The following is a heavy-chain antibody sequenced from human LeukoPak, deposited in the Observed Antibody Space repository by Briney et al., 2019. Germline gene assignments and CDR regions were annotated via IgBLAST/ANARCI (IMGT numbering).Heavy chain of an antibody. CDR1: GYTLTSYD. Sequence: ASVKVSCKASGYTLTSYDINWVRQATGQGLEWMGWINPNSGGTNYAQKFQGRVTMTRDTSISTAYMELSRLRSDDTAVYYCARGQVTPGYWGQGTLVTVSS. D-gene: IGHD4-23*01. CDR3: ARGQVTPGY. J-gene: IGHJ4*02. CDR2: INPNSGGT. V-gene: IGHV1-2*02.